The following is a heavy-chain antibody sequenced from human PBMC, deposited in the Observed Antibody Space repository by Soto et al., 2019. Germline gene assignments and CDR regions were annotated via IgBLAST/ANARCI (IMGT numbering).Heavy chain of an antibody. CDR1: GGSISSYY. CDR2: IHHNGSP. D-gene: IGHD2-15*01. Sequence: SETLSLTCTVSGGSISSYYWSWIRQPPGKGLEWIGYIHHNGSPYYNPSLESRVTISVDTSKNQFSLKLSSVTAADTAVYYCARGPSENIVVVVATTTAFYYWGQGTLVTVSS. J-gene: IGHJ4*02. CDR3: ARGPSENIVVVVATTTAFYY. V-gene: IGHV4-59*12.